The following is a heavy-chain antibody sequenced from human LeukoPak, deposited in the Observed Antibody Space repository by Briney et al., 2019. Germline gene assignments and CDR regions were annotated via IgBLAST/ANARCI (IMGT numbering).Heavy chain of an antibody. V-gene: IGHV3-23*01. D-gene: IGHD3-10*01. CDR1: GFTFSSYG. J-gene: IGHJ4*02. CDR2: ISGSGGST. CDR3: AKDLTMVRGVIPPFDY. Sequence: PGGSLRLSCAASGFTFSSYGMSWVRQAPGKGLEWVSAISGSGGSTYYADSVKGRFTISRDNSKNTLYLQMNSLRAEDTAVYYCAKDLTMVRGVIPPFDYWGQGTLVTVSS.